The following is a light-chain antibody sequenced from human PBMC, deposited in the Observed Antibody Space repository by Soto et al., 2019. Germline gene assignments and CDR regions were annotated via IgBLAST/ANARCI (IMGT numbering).Light chain of an antibody. Sequence: QSALTQPASVSGSPGQSITISCTGTGSDVGSHNLVSWYQQHPGQAPKLMIYEVSKRPLGVSARFSASKSGNTASLTISGLQAEDESDYYCCSYGGSRAVFGGGTQLTLL. V-gene: IGLV2-23*02. CDR3: CSYGGSRAV. CDR2: EVS. J-gene: IGLJ7*01. CDR1: GSDVGSHNL.